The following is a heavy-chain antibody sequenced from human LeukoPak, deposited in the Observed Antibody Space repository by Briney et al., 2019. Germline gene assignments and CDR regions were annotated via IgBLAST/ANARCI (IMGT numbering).Heavy chain of an antibody. CDR1: GDSITSYY. J-gene: IGHJ4*02. CDR2: IAYSGST. CDR3: ARATGEYSSSRPLDY. D-gene: IGHD6-6*01. Sequence: SETLSLTCSVSGDSITSYYWTWIRQPPGKGLEWIGYIAYSGSTSYNSSLKSRVTISVDTSKNQFSLKLSSVTAADTAVYYCARATGEYSSSRPLDYWGQGTLVTVSS. V-gene: IGHV4-59*01.